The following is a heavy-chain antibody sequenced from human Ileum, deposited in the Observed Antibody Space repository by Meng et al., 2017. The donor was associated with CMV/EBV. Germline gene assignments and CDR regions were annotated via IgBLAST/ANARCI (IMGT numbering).Heavy chain of an antibody. CDR3: ATYTYYDFWSGSQGFQH. D-gene: IGHD3-3*01. CDR1: GGSFSGYY. V-gene: IGHV4-34*01. Sequence: GSLRLSCAVYGGSFSGYYWSWIRQPPGKGLEWIGEINHSGSTNYNPSLKSRVTISVGTSKNQFSLKLSSVTAADTAVYYCATYTYYDFWSGSQGFQHWGQGTLVTVSS. J-gene: IGHJ1*01. CDR2: INHSGST.